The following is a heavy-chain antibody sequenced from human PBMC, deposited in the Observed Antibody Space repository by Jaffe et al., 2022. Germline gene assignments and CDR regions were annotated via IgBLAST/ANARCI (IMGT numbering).Heavy chain of an antibody. Sequence: QVQLQQWGAGLLKPSETLSLTCAVYGGSFSGYYWSWIRQPPGKGLEWIGEINHSGSTNYNPSLKSRVTISVDTSKNQFSLKLSSVTAADTAVYYCARSSVAGSDYWGQGTLVTVSS. CDR2: INHSGST. V-gene: IGHV4-34*01. J-gene: IGHJ4*02. CDR3: ARSSVAGSDY. D-gene: IGHD6-19*01. CDR1: GGSFSGYY.